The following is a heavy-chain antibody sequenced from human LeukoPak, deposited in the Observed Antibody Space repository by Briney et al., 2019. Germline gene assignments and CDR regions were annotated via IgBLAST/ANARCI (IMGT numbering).Heavy chain of an antibody. CDR1: GGSISSSRYY. CDR2: IYYSGST. J-gene: IGHJ4*02. V-gene: IGHV4-39*01. Sequence: PSETLSLTRTVSGGSISSSRYYWGWIRQPPGKGLGWIGSIYYSGSTYYNPSLKSRVTISVDTSKNQFSLRLSSVTAADTAVYYCARLEGGPTFADYWGQGTLVTVSS. D-gene: IGHD1-1*01. CDR3: ARLEGGPTFADY.